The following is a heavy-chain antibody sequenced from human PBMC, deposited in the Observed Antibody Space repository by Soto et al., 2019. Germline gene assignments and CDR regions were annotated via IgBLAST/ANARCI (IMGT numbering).Heavy chain of an antibody. V-gene: IGHV5-10-1*01. J-gene: IGHJ4*02. CDR1: GYSFTSYW. Sequence: GESLKISCKGSGYSFTSYWISWVRQMPGKGLEWMGRIDPSDSYTNYSPSFQGHVTISADKSISTAYLQWSSLKASDTAMYYCARPYDILTGYYFYDYWGQGTLVTVSS. CDR2: IDPSDSYT. D-gene: IGHD3-9*01. CDR3: ARPYDILTGYYFYDY.